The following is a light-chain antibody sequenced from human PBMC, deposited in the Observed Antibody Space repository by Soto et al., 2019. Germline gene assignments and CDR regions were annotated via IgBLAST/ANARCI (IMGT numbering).Light chain of an antibody. J-gene: IGKJ2*01. Sequence: EVVMTQSPATLSVSPGERATLSCRASHSVSSYLAWYQENPGQAPRLLIYGASSRATGIPDRFSGSGSGTDFTLTISRLEPEDFALYYCQQYNTSPFTFGQGTKVDIK. CDR1: HSVSSY. V-gene: IGKV3D-15*02. CDR2: GAS. CDR3: QQYNTSPFT.